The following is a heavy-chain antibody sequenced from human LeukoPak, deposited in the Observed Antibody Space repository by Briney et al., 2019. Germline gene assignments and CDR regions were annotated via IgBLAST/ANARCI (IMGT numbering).Heavy chain of an antibody. Sequence: ASVKVSCKASGYTFTSYYMHWVRQAPGQGLEWMGIINPSGGSTSYAQKFQGRVTMNRDTSTSTVYMELSSLRSEDTAVYYCARDLAQWLGSNWFDPWGQGTLVTVSS. D-gene: IGHD6-19*01. V-gene: IGHV1-46*01. CDR2: INPSGGST. CDR1: GYTFTSYY. J-gene: IGHJ5*02. CDR3: ARDLAQWLGSNWFDP.